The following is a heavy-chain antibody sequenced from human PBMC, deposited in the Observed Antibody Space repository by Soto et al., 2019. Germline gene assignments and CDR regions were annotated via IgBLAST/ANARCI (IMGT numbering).Heavy chain of an antibody. CDR1: GFTFSSYS. V-gene: IGHV3-21*01. Sequence: EVQLVESGGGLVKPGGSLRLSCAASGFTFSSYSMNWVRQAPGKGLEWVSSISSSSSYIYYADSVKGRFTISRDNAKNSLYLQMNSLRAEDTAVYYCAREGEYCSGGSCYSKNCGRDVWGQGTTVTVSS. CDR3: AREGEYCSGGSCYSKNCGRDV. CDR2: ISSSSSYI. D-gene: IGHD2-15*01. J-gene: IGHJ6*01.